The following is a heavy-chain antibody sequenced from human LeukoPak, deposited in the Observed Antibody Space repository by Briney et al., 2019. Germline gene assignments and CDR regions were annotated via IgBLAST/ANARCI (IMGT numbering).Heavy chain of an antibody. CDR1: GASVTTXS. J-gene: IGHJ5*02. Sequence: PSETLXLTCIVSGASVTTXSWNWLRXSPGKXLEWIGYFTLGGGGTTSYNSSLKSRVTISRDTSKNQLSLKLTSVTDADTAVYYCARWDDSAWAFGTWGPGTLVTVSS. CDR3: ARWDDSAWAFGT. D-gene: IGHD6-19*01. V-gene: IGHV4-4*09. CDR2: FTLGGGGTT.